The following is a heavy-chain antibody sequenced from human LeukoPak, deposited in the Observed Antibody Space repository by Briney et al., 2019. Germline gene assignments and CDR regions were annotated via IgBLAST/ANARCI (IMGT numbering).Heavy chain of an antibody. V-gene: IGHV4-34*01. CDR3: ARGQDYGDYVSHFDY. D-gene: IGHD4-17*01. J-gene: IGHJ4*02. Sequence: SETPSLTCAVYGGSFSGYYWSWIRQPPGKGLEWIGEINHSGSTNYNPSLKSRVTISVDTSKNQFSLKLSSVTAADTAVYYCARGQDYGDYVSHFDYWGQGTLVTVSS. CDR1: GGSFSGYY. CDR2: INHSGST.